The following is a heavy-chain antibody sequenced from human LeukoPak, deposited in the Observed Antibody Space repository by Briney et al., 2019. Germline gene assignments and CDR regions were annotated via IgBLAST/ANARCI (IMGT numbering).Heavy chain of an antibody. CDR1: GYSFTSYW. CDR2: IYPGDSDT. CDR3: ARATMVRGVIRYGMDV. Sequence: GESLKISCKGSGYSFTSYWIGWVRQMPGKGLEWMGIIYPGDSDTRYSPSFQGQATISADKSISTAYLQWSSLKASDTAMYYCARATMVRGVIRYGMDVWGQGTTVTVSS. J-gene: IGHJ6*02. V-gene: IGHV5-51*01. D-gene: IGHD3-10*01.